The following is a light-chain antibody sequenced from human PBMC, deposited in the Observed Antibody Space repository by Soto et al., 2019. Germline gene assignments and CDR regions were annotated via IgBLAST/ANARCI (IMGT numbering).Light chain of an antibody. CDR2: DAS. CDR3: QQFSSYPLT. J-gene: IGKJ5*01. CDR1: QTVRNNY. Sequence: EFVLTQSPGTLSLSPGERATLSCRASQTVRNNYLAWYQQKPGQAPRLLIYDASSRATGIPDRFRGGGSGTDFTLTISRLEPEDFAVYYCQQFSSYPLTFGGGTRLEIK. V-gene: IGKV3-20*01.